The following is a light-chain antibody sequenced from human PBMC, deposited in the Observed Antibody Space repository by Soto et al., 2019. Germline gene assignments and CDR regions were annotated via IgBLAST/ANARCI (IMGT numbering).Light chain of an antibody. CDR3: QVWDSSSDHHVV. CDR1: NIGSKS. V-gene: IGLV3-21*04. J-gene: IGLJ2*01. Sequence: SYELTQPPSVSVAPGKTARTTCGGNNIGSKSVHWYQQKPGQAPVLVIYYDSDRPSGIPERFSGSNSGNTATLTISRVEAGDEADYYCQVWDSSSDHHVVFGGATKLTVL. CDR2: YDS.